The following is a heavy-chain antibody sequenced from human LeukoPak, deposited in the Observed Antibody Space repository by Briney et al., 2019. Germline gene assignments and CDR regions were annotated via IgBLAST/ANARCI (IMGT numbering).Heavy chain of an antibody. CDR3: AKTRFGYNRGVFDY. V-gene: IGHV3-30-3*02. J-gene: IGHJ4*02. CDR2: IYYDGSNK. CDR1: GFTFRNYA. Sequence: GGSLRLSCAASGFTFRNYAIHWVRQAPGKGLEWVAFIYYDGSNKHYADSLKGRFTISRDNSKNTPYLHMNSLRPEATAVYYCAKTRFGYNRGVFDYWRGGIVLSVS. D-gene: IGHD5-24*01.